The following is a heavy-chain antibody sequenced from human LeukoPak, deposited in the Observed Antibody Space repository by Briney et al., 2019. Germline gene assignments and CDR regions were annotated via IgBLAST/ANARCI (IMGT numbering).Heavy chain of an antibody. CDR3: ARDLRGRRGALPDAFDI. CDR2: ISSSSSTI. D-gene: IGHD1-26*01. Sequence: GGSLRLSCAASGFTFSSYSMNWVRQAPGKGLEWVSYISSSSSTIYYADSVKGRFTISRDNAKNSLYLRMNSLRAEDTAVYYCARDLRGRRGALPDAFDIWGQGTMVTVSS. J-gene: IGHJ3*02. CDR1: GFTFSSYS. V-gene: IGHV3-48*04.